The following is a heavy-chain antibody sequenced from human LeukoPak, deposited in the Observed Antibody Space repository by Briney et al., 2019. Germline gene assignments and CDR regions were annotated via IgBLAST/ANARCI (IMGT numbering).Heavy chain of an antibody. CDR2: IYSSGST. V-gene: IGHV4-31*03. Sequence: NPSETLSLTCTVSGGSISSGGYYWSWIRQHPGKGLEWIGYIYSSGSTYYNPSLKSRVTISVDTSKNQFSLKLSSVTAADTAVYYCARELGATVVNYGMDVWGQGTTVTVSS. J-gene: IGHJ6*02. CDR1: GGSISSGGYY. D-gene: IGHD4-23*01. CDR3: ARELGATVVNYGMDV.